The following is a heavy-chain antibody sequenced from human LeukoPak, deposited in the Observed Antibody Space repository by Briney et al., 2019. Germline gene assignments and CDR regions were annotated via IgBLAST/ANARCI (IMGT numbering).Heavy chain of an antibody. CDR1: GYNFPTHW. CDR2: IQPGDSDT. D-gene: IGHD2-2*01. CDR3: ARRGYCSDTSCAVSYFDL. Sequence: HGESLKISCKSSGYNFPTHWIAWVHQTPGKGLEWMGFIQPGDSDTRYSPSFQGQVIISADKSTSTAYLQWNSLRASDTAMYYCARRGYCSDTSCAVSYFDLWGRGTLVTVSS. J-gene: IGHJ2*01. V-gene: IGHV5-51*07.